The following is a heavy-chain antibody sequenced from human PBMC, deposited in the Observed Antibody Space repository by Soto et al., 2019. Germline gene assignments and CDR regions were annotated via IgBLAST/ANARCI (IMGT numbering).Heavy chain of an antibody. CDR1: GGSFSPNY. D-gene: IGHD2-21*01. Sequence: QVQLQEAGPGLVKSSETLSLTCTVSGGSFSPNYWSWIRQPPGKGLEWIGYIYYGGTTSYNPPLTSRVAIPLKTYKRQFALGLTSVTASDAGVYYCAGLGAYFQSLDPWGQGTVVTVSP. CDR3: AGLGAYFQSLDP. J-gene: IGHJ5*02. CDR2: IYYGGTT. V-gene: IGHV4-59*08.